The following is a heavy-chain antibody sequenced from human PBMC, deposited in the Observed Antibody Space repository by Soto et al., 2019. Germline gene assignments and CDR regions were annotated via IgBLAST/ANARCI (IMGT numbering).Heavy chain of an antibody. CDR3: AHGSCSSADCYPNPYLDY. V-gene: IGHV2-5*02. D-gene: IGHD2-2*01. CDR2: IYWDDDE. Sequence: QITLKESGPTLVKPTQTLTLTCTFSGFSLSTTAEGVGWIRQPPGKALEWLALIYWDDDERYSPSLKSRLTITKDTSKNQLVLTMPNVDPVDTATYYCAHGSCSSADCYPNPYLDYWGQGILVTVSS. CDR1: GFSLSTTAEG. J-gene: IGHJ4*02.